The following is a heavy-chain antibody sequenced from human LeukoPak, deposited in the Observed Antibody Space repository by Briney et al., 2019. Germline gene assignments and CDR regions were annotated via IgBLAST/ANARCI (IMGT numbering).Heavy chain of an antibody. CDR2: ISSNGGST. Sequence: GGSLRLSCAASGFTFSSYAMHWVRHAPGKGLEYVSAISSNGGSTYYASSVKGRFTISRDNSKNTLYLQMGSLRAEDMAVYYCARVSSSGYYDYMDVWGKGTTVTISS. J-gene: IGHJ6*03. CDR3: ARVSSSGYYDYMDV. D-gene: IGHD3-22*01. V-gene: IGHV3-64*01. CDR1: GFTFSSYA.